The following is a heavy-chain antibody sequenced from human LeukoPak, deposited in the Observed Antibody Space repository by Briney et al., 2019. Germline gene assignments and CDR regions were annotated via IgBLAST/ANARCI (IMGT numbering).Heavy chain of an antibody. Sequence: ASVKVSCKTSGYTFTSNYILWVRRAPGQGLEWMGIINPSGGSTSYAQKFQGRVTMTRDTSTSTVYMELSSLRSDDTAVYYCARVGGNYPINWGQGSLVTVSS. CDR2: INPSGGST. CDR1: GYTFTSNY. V-gene: IGHV1-46*01. J-gene: IGHJ4*02. D-gene: IGHD1-26*01. CDR3: ARVGGNYPIN.